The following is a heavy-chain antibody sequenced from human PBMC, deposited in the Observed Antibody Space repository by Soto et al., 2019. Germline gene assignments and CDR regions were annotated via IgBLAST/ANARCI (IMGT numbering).Heavy chain of an antibody. J-gene: IGHJ4*02. D-gene: IGHD1-26*01. CDR2: ISTSGGNT. Sequence: GGSLRLSCAASGFTFSSSAMSWVRQAPEKGLEWVSAISTSGGNTLYADSVKGRFTSSRDNSKNTLFLQMSSLRAEDTAIYYCAKPTGGSYPESRVFDSWGQGTRVTVSS. V-gene: IGHV3-23*01. CDR1: GFTFSSSA. CDR3: AKPTGGSYPESRVFDS.